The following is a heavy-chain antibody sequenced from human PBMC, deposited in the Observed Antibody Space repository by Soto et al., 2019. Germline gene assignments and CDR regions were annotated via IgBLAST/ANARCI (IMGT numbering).Heavy chain of an antibody. V-gene: IGHV3-30-3*01. CDR2: ISYDGRNK. CDR1: GFTFSSYA. D-gene: IGHD3-22*01. Sequence: GGSLRLSCAASGFTFSSYAIHWVRQAPGKGLEWVAVISYDGRNKYYADSVKGRFTIARDNSKNTLYLQTNSLGAEDTAVYYCARNPLVVITSRCWFDPWGQVTLVTVSS. J-gene: IGHJ5*02. CDR3: ARNPLVVITSRCWFDP.